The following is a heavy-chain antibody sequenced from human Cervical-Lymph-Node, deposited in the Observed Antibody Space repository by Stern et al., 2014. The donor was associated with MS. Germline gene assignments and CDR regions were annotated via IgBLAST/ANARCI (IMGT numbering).Heavy chain of an antibody. CDR2: IIPILSIT. J-gene: IGHJ5*02. V-gene: IGHV1-69*09. D-gene: IGHD4-17*01. CDR1: GGTFSSSG. CDR3: ATLGVTTGDFDP. Sequence: VQLVESGSEVQKPGSSVRVSCKASGGTFSSSGISWVRQAPGQGLEWMGRIIPILSITNYAQNFQGRVTITADKSTSTAYMELSSLRSEDTAVYYCATLGVTTGDFDPWGQGTLVTVSS.